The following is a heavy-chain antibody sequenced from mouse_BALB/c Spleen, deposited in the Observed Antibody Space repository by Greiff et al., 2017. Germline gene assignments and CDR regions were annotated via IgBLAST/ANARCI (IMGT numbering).Heavy chain of an antibody. J-gene: IGHJ4*01. D-gene: IGHD1-1*01. Sequence: EVKLVESGGGLVQPGGSLKLSCAASGFTFSSYGMSWVRQTPDKRLELVATINSNGGSTYYPDSVKGRFTISRDNAKNTLYLQRSSLKSEDTAMYYCARAPPITTVVAKGHYYAMDYWGQGTSVTVSS. CDR1: GFTFSSYG. V-gene: IGHV5-6-3*01. CDR2: INSNGGST. CDR3: ARAPPITTVVAKGHYYAMDY.